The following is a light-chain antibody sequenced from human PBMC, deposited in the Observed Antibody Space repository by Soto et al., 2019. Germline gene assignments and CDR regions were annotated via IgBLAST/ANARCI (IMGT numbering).Light chain of an antibody. CDR1: SSDVGGYNS. CDR2: NVS. CDR3: SSYAGSNTLYV. Sequence: QSALTQPASVSGSPGQSIAISCTGTSSDVGGYNSVSWYQQHPGKAPKLMIYNVSNRPSGVSDRFSGSKSGNTASLTVSGLQAEDEADYYCSSYAGSNTLYVFGTGTKVTVL. J-gene: IGLJ1*01. V-gene: IGLV2-14*03.